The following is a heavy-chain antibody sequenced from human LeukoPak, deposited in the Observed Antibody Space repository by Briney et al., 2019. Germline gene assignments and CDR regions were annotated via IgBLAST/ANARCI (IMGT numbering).Heavy chain of an antibody. J-gene: IGHJ5*02. Sequence: ASVKVSCKASGYTFTNYDINWVRQATGQGLEWMGWMNPNSGNTAYAQTFQGRVTMTRNTFTNTAYMELSSLRSEDTAVYYCARPARPDTNWFDPWGQGTHVTVSS. V-gene: IGHV1-8*01. CDR2: MNPNSGNT. CDR1: GYTFTNYD. CDR3: ARPARPDTNWFDP. D-gene: IGHD2-2*01.